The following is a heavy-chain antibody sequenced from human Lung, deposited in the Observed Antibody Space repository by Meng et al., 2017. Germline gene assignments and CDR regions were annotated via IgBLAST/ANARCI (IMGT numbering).Heavy chain of an antibody. CDR2: IYYSGSN. D-gene: IGHD3-22*01. Sequence: QVQLQESGPGLVKPSQTLSLSCTVSGGSISSGGYYWSWIRQYPGKGLEWIGYIYYSGSNYYNPSLRTRVTISIDTSKNQFSLKLSSVTAADTAVYYCVGTIGYYYAMAYWGQGTLVTVSS. V-gene: IGHV4-31*03. J-gene: IGHJ4*02. CDR3: VGTIGYYYAMAY. CDR1: GGSISSGGYY.